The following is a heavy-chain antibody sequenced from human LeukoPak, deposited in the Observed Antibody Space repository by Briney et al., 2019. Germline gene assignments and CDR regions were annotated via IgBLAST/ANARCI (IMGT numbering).Heavy chain of an antibody. Sequence: SETLSLTCAVYGGSFSGYYWSWIRQPPGKGLEWIGEINHSGSTNYNPSLKSRVTISVDTSKNQFSLKLSSVTAADTAVYYCARDVGYSSGRPYFDYWGQGTLVTVSS. V-gene: IGHV4-34*01. J-gene: IGHJ4*02. D-gene: IGHD6-19*01. CDR3: ARDVGYSSGRPYFDY. CDR2: INHSGST. CDR1: GGSFSGYY.